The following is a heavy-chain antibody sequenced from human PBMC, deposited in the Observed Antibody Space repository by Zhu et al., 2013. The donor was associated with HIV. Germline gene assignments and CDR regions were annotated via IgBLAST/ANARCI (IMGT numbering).Heavy chain of an antibody. D-gene: IGHD1-26*01. V-gene: IGHV1-18*04. J-gene: IGHJ4*02. Sequence: QVQLVQSGAEVKKPGASVKVSCKASGYTFTSYGISWVRQAPGQGLEWMGWISAYNGNTNYAQKFQGRVTMTRDTSISTAYMELSRLRSDDTAVYYCARESGGFWGWIGGSGSYYGSDYWGQGTLVTVSS. CDR3: ARESGGFWGWIGGSGSYYGSDY. CDR1: GYTFTSYG. CDR2: ISAYNGNT.